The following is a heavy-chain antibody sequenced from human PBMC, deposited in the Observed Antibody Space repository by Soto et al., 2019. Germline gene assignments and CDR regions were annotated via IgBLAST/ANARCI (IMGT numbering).Heavy chain of an antibody. J-gene: IGHJ6*02. Sequence: GGSLRLSCAASGFTFSSYWMSWVRQAPGKGLEWVANIKQDGSEKYYVDSVKGRFTISRDNAKNSLYLQMNSLRAEDTAVYYCARVRSSSWAGMDVWGQGTTVTVSS. CDR1: GFTFSSYW. CDR2: IKQDGSEK. D-gene: IGHD6-13*01. CDR3: ARVRSSSWAGMDV. V-gene: IGHV3-7*01.